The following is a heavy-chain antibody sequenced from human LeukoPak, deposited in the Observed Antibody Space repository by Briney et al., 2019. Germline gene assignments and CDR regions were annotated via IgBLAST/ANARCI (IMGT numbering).Heavy chain of an antibody. CDR3: ARGNVAYYDSSGYYAPGDY. Sequence: ASVKVSCKASGYTFTSYYMHWVRQAPGQGLEWMGIINPSGGSTSYAQKFQGRATMTRDMSTSTVYMELSSLRSEDTAVYYCARGNVAYYDSSGYYAPGDYWGQGTLVTVSS. D-gene: IGHD3-22*01. CDR2: INPSGGST. V-gene: IGHV1-46*01. CDR1: GYTFTSYY. J-gene: IGHJ4*02.